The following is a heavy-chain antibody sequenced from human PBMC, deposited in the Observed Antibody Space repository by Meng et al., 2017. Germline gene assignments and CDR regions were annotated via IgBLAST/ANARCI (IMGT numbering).Heavy chain of an antibody. D-gene: IGHD5-18*01. CDR3: ARGGGYSYGFGSIDY. J-gene: IGHJ4*02. CDR2: INHSGST. V-gene: IGHV4-34*01. CDR1: GGSFSGYY. Sequence: QVVLQRWGAGLLQPSVTLSLTCAVYGGSFSGYYWSWIRQPPGKGLEWIGEINHSGSTNYNPSLKSRVTISVDTSKNQFSLKLSSVTAADTAVYYCARGGGYSYGFGSIDYWGQGTLVTVSS.